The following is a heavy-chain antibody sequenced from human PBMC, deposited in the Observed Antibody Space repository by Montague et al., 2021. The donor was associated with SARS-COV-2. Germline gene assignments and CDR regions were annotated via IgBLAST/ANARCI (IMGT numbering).Heavy chain of an antibody. D-gene: IGHD3-10*01. J-gene: IGHJ5*02. V-gene: IGHV4-31*03. CDR2: IYYSGST. CDR1: GGSISSGGYY. Sequence: TLSLTCTVSGGSISSGGYYWSWIRQHPGKGLEWIGYIYYSGSTYYNPSLKSRVTISVDTSKNQSSLKLSSVPAADPAVYYCARARRGSGSGSYFDILVNWFDPWGQGTLVTVSS. CDR3: ARARRGSGSGSYFDILVNWFDP.